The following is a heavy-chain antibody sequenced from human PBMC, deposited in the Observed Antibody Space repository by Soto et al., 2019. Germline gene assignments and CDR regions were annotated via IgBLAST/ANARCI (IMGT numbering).Heavy chain of an antibody. CDR2: INADGTST. CDR1: GFTFSNSW. J-gene: IGHJ4*02. CDR3: VKVLARGVGVPRFYFDS. Sequence: LRVSCAASGFTFSNSWMHWVRQVSGKGLEWVSRINADGTSTSYADSVKGRFTISRDNAKNTLYLHVNSLRAEDTAVYYCVKVLARGVGVPRFYFDSWGQGALVTVS. D-gene: IGHD2-2*01. V-gene: IGHV3-74*01.